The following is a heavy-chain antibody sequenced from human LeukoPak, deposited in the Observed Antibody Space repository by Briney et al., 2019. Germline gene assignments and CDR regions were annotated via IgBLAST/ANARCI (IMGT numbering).Heavy chain of an antibody. V-gene: IGHV4-31*03. D-gene: IGHD3-10*01. Sequence: SQTLSLTCTVSADSLSSGGHYWAWIRQFPGKGLESIGFIHHSGRSRHNPSLKDRVAISVDTSRKQSALKLSSVTAADTAMYYCARGGNRFGGFYFDYWGQGIQVIVSS. CDR3: ARGGNRFGGFYFDY. CDR1: ADSLSSGGHY. CDR2: IHHSGRS. J-gene: IGHJ4*02.